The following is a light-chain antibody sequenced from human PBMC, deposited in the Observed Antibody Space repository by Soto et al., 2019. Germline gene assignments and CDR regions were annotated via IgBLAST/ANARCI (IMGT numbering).Light chain of an antibody. Sequence: DIQMTQSPSTLPGSVGARVTITRRASQTISRWLAWYQQKPGKAPKFMSYKASSLESGVPSRVRGSGSGTEFTLTINSLKADDFETYYCQQHNSFSITFGQGTRLEIK. CDR3: QQHNSFSIT. CDR2: KAS. CDR1: QTISRW. V-gene: IGKV1-5*03. J-gene: IGKJ5*01.